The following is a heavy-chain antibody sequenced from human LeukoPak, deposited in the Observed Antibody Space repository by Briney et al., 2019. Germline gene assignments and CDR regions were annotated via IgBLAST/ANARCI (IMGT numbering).Heavy chain of an antibody. CDR3: ARTSVLMVYPAWFDP. CDR2: IYYSGST. V-gene: IGHV4-39*01. J-gene: IGHJ5*02. Sequence: SETLSLTCTVSGGSISSSSYYWGWIRQPPGKGLEWIGSIYYSGSTYYNPSLKSRVTISVDTSKNQFSLKLSSVTAADTAVYYCARTSVLMVYPAWFDPWGQGTLVTVSS. D-gene: IGHD2-8*01. CDR1: GGSISSSSYY.